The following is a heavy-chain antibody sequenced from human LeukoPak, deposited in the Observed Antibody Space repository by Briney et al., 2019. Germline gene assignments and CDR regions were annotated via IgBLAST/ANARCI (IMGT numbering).Heavy chain of an antibody. CDR2: IYYSGST. CDR3: SSVRRGFGESSKYYSYYYMDV. Sequence: SETLSLTCTVSGGSISSSSYYWGWLRQPPGKGLEWIGSIYYSGSTYYNPSLKSRVTISVDTSKNQFSLKLSAVTAADTAVYYCSSVRRGFGESSKYYSYYYMDVWGNGTTVTISS. D-gene: IGHD3-10*01. V-gene: IGHV4-39*01. CDR1: GGSISSSSYY. J-gene: IGHJ6*03.